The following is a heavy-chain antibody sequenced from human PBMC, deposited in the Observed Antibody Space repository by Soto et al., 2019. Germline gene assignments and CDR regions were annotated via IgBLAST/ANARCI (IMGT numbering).Heavy chain of an antibody. Sequence: SETLSLTCTVSGGSISSGDHYWSWIRQPPGKGLEWIGYIYYSGSTYYNPSLKSRVTISVDTSKNQFSLKLSSVTAADTAVYYCARTSYDSSGYSPLDYWGQGTLVTVS. CDR2: IYYSGST. D-gene: IGHD3-22*01. CDR1: GGSISSGDHY. CDR3: ARTSYDSSGYSPLDY. J-gene: IGHJ4*02. V-gene: IGHV4-30-4*01.